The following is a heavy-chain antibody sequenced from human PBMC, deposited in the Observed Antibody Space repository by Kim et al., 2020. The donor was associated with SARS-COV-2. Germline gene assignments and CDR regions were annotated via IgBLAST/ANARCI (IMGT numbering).Heavy chain of an antibody. CDR2: VNSDVSST. Sequence: GGSLRLSFVASGFTFSSYWMHWVRQAPGKGLVWVSRVNSDVSSTSYADSVNGRFTISRDNARNTLYLQMNSLRAEDTAVYYCASLSTGYVWDKFDYWGQGTLVTLSS. D-gene: IGHD3-16*01. CDR1: GFTFSSYW. J-gene: IGHJ4*02. V-gene: IGHV3-74*01. CDR3: ASLSTGYVWDKFDY.